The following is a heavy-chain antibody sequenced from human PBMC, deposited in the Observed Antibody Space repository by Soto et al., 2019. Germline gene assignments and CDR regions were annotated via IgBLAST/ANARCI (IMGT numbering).Heavy chain of an antibody. CDR3: ARHGHNIYGFDV. Sequence: QVQPQESGPGLVKPSDTLSLTCAVSGGSISSVNWWSWVHQSPGKGLEWIGEMHPSGSTNYNPSLKSRVTVSMDKSRNQFSLKMYSVTAADTAVYFCARHGHNIYGFDVWGRGTTVTVSS. CDR2: MHPSGST. V-gene: IGHV4-4*02. D-gene: IGHD1-1*01. J-gene: IGHJ6*02. CDR1: GGSISSVNW.